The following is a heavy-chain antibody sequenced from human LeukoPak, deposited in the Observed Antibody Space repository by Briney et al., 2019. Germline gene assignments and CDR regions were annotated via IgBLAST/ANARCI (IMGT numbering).Heavy chain of an antibody. CDR1: EFTFSTYW. Sequence: GGSLRLSCAASEFTFSTYWMTWVRQAPGKGLEWVANIKQDGSEKYYVDSVKGRFTISRDNAKNSLYLQMNSLRAEDTAVYYCARARRELPGTRWGQGTLVTVSS. V-gene: IGHV3-7*01. J-gene: IGHJ4*02. CDR2: IKQDGSEK. D-gene: IGHD1-26*01. CDR3: ARARRELPGTR.